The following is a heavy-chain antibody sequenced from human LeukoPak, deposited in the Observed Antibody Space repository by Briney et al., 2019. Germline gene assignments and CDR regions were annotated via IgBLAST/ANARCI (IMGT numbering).Heavy chain of an antibody. J-gene: IGHJ5*02. CDR3: AGDPEQQLFNYFDP. CDR2: MYYSGST. CDR1: GGSITSGGYY. Sequence: PSETLSLTCTVSGGSITSGGYYWSWIRQHPGKGLEWIGYMYYSGSTYYNPSLKSRATISVDTSNNQFFLNLTSVTAADTAVYYCAGDPEQQLFNYFDPWGQGTLVTVSS. V-gene: IGHV4-31*03. D-gene: IGHD6-13*01.